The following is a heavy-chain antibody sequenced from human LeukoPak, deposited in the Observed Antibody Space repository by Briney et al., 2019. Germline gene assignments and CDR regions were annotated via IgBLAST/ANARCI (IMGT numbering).Heavy chain of an antibody. CDR2: ISSSSSYI. D-gene: IGHD5-18*01. V-gene: IGHV3-21*01. CDR1: GFTFSSYS. Sequence: GGSLRLSCAASGFTFSSYSMNWVRQAPGKGLEWVSSISSSSSYIYYADSVKGRFTISRDNAKNSLYLQMNSLRAEGTAVYYCARDREIQRVGAFDIWGQGTMVTVSS. CDR3: ARDREIQRVGAFDI. J-gene: IGHJ3*02.